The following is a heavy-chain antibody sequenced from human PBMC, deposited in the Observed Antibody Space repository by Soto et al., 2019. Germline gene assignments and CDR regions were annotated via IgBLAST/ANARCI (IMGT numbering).Heavy chain of an antibody. CDR1: GFSFSIYV. Sequence: GGSLILSCTASGFSFSIYVMNRVRQAPGKGLEWVSSINEGGNDRYYADSVKGRFTISRDNSKNTLYLQMDSLRAEDTAVYYCTKKAIGRRGAPYDMGVWGHGTTVTVSS. CDR2: INEGGNDR. J-gene: IGHJ6*02. D-gene: IGHD1-26*01. V-gene: IGHV3-23*01. CDR3: TKKAIGRRGAPYDMGV.